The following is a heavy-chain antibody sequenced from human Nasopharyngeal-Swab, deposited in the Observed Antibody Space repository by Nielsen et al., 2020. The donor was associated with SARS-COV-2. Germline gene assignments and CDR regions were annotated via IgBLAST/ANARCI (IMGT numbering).Heavy chain of an antibody. D-gene: IGHD3-3*01. CDR3: ARDIEEWLVVPSLSFDY. CDR2: ISVYNADT. J-gene: IGHJ4*02. Sequence: ASVNVSCKASVYSFRRSGIHWVRHAPGQGLEWIGCISVYNADTNYAQKIQGRVSMTTDTSTSTAYMELRSLRSDDTAVYYCARDIEEWLVVPSLSFDYWGQGTLVTVSS. V-gene: IGHV1-18*01. CDR1: VYSFRRSG.